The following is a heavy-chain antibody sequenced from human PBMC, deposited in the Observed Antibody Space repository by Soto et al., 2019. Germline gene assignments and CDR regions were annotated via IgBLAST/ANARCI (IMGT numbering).Heavy chain of an antibody. V-gene: IGHV4-34*01. CDR3: ARSGPFWSGYYPLDY. Sequence: SETLSLTCAVYGGSFSGYYWSWIRQPPGKGLEWIGEINHSGSTNYNPSLKSRVTISVDTSKNQFSLKLSSVTAADTAAYYCARSGPFWSGYYPLDYWGQGTLVTVSS. CDR1: GGSFSGYY. J-gene: IGHJ4*02. D-gene: IGHD3-3*01. CDR2: INHSGST.